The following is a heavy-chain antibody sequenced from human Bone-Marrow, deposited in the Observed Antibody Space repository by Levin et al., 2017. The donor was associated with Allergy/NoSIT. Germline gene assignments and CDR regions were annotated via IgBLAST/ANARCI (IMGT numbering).Heavy chain of an antibody. Sequence: SCAASGFTFSDRAMTWVRQAPGKGLEWVSTVSGNGDETFYADSVKGRFTISRDNSKNTMYLQMNSLRAEDTAVYYCARGGHYSPFDPWGQGTLVTVSS. V-gene: IGHV3-23*01. CDR2: VSGNGDET. CDR1: GFTFSDRA. D-gene: IGHD3-10*01. J-gene: IGHJ5*02. CDR3: ARGGHYSPFDP.